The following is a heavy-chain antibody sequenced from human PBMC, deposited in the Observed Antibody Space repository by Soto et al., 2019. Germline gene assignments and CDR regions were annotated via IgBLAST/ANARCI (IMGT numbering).Heavy chain of an antibody. J-gene: IGHJ4*02. CDR2: IIPIFGTI. CDR1: GGTFSRYP. CDR3: ARPRTVAATKGYDY. Sequence: QVQLVQSGAEVKKVGSSVKVSCKASGGTFSRYPIAWVRQAPGHGLEWMGQIIPIFGTISHAQNFQGRITITADESTSTAYMERSSLRSDDTAVYYCARPRTVAATKGYDYWGQGTLVSDSS. D-gene: IGHD4-4*01. V-gene: IGHV1-69*01.